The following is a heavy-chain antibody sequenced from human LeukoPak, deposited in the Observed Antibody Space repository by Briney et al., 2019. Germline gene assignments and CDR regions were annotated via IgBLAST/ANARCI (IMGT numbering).Heavy chain of an antibody. CDR1: GGTFSSYA. V-gene: IGHV1-46*01. CDR3: AREDGYNGSGALDY. J-gene: IGHJ4*02. Sequence: GASVKVSCKASGGTFSSYAISWVRQAPGQGLEWMGIINPSGGSTSYAQKFQGRVTMTRDTSTSTVYMELSSLRSEDTAVYYCAREDGYNGSGALDYWGQGTLVTVSS. D-gene: IGHD3-10*01. CDR2: INPSGGST.